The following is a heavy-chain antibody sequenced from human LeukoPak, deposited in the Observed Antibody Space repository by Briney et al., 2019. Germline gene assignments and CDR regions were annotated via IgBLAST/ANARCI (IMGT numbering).Heavy chain of an antibody. D-gene: IGHD3-16*02. J-gene: IGHJ4*02. CDR1: GFTVSSNY. Sequence: GGPLRLSCAASGFTVSSNYMNWVRQAPGKGLEWVSIIYNDGRTFYADSVRGRFTISRDNSKNTIYLQMNSLRAEDTAVYYCARDSFHTYWGQGTLVTVSS. V-gene: IGHV3-66*01. CDR3: ARDSFHTY. CDR2: IYNDGRT.